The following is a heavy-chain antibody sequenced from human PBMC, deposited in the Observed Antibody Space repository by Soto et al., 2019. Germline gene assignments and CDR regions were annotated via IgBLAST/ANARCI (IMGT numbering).Heavy chain of an antibody. V-gene: IGHV3-30-3*01. CDR1: GFTFSGYT. J-gene: IGHJ2*01. CDR3: AKDGGFDYGFWYFDI. CDR2: ISSGGSTK. D-gene: IGHD4-17*01. Sequence: QVQLVESGGGVVQPGRSLRLSCAASGFTFSGYTMHWVRQAPGKGLEWVAVISSGGSTKYYADSVKGRFTISRDNSKNTRFLQMNSLRAEDTAVYYCAKDGGFDYGFWYFDIWGRGNRVSVSS.